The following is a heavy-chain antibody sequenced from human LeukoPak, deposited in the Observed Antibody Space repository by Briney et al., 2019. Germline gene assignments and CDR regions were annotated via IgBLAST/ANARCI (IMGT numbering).Heavy chain of an antibody. CDR1: GGSISSSSHY. CDR3: ARGDCSGGSCYLFDY. J-gene: IGHJ4*02. V-gene: IGHV4-61*05. CDR2: IYYTGST. Sequence: SETLSLTCTVSGGSISSSSHYWSWIRQPPGKGLEWIGYIYYTGSTNYNPSLKSRVTTSVDTSKNQFSLKLSSVTAADTAVYYCARGDCSGGSCYLFDYWGQGALVTVSS. D-gene: IGHD2-15*01.